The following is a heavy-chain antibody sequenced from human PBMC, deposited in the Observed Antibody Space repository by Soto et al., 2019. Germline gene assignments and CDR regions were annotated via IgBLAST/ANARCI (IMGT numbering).Heavy chain of an antibody. CDR3: TTGSVEGV. CDR1: GFSFSNAW. CDR2: IKRKIDGEAT. V-gene: IGHV3-15*07. Sequence: VQLVESGGGLVKPGGSLRLSCAASGFSFSNAWMNWVRQAPGKGLEWVGRIKRKIDGEATDYAGPVKGRFTVFRDDSKCALYLQMYSLKGDDTAVYYCTTGSVEGVWGQGTTVTVS. J-gene: IGHJ6*02. D-gene: IGHD2-15*01.